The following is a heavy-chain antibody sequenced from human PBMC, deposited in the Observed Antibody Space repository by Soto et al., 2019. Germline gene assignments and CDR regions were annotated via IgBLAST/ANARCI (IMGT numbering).Heavy chain of an antibody. Sequence: SLRLACEASGFAFPSYWMHWVRQAPGKGLGWVAGGKSDGTKATCADSVRGRFTSSRDNATNTIYPPTNSLSAEDTAVYYCASLFASTYPPRPFDFWGKGTQVT. CDR3: ASLFASTYPPRPFDF. J-gene: IGHJ4*02. V-gene: IGHV3-74*01. CDR1: GFAFPSYW. D-gene: IGHD2-21*01. CDR2: GKSDGTKA.